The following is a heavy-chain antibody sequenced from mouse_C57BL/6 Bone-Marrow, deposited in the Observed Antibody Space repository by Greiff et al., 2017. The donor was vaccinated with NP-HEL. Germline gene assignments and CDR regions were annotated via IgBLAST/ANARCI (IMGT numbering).Heavy chain of an antibody. CDR3: TRGAY. CDR1: GYTFTDYE. V-gene: IGHV1-15*01. Sequence: VQLQQSGAGLVRPGASVTLSCKASGYTFTDYEMHWVKQTPVHGLEWIGAIDPETGGTAYNQKFTGKAILTADKSSSTAYMELRSLTSEDSAVYYCTRGAYWGQGTLVTVSA. CDR2: IDPETGGT. J-gene: IGHJ3*01.